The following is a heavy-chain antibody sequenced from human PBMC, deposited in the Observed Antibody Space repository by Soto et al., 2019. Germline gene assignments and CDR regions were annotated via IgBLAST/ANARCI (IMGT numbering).Heavy chain of an antibody. Sequence: VQLVESGGGLVQPGGSLRLSCSASGFTFSGYWMHWVRQAPGKGLVWVSRINSDGSSTTYADSVKGRFTISRDNARNTLYLQMTGLRAEDTAVYYCARAEVWFGEGDYYYYMDVWGKGTTVTVSS. V-gene: IGHV3-74*01. CDR2: INSDGSST. CDR3: ARAEVWFGEGDYYYYMDV. D-gene: IGHD3-10*01. J-gene: IGHJ6*03. CDR1: GFTFSGYW.